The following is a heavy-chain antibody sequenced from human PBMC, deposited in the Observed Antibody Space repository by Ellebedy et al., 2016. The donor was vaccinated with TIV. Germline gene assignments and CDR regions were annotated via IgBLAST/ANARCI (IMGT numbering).Heavy chain of an antibody. V-gene: IGHV3-21*01. D-gene: IGHD6-13*01. CDR1: GFTFSSYS. Sequence: GGSLRLPXAASGFTFSSYSMNWVRQAPGKGLEWVSSISSSSSYIYYADSVKGRFTISRDNAKNSLYLQMNSLRAEDTAVYYCARGGEQQPPYYVYWGQGTLVTVSS. J-gene: IGHJ4*02. CDR2: ISSSSSYI. CDR3: ARGGEQQPPYYVY.